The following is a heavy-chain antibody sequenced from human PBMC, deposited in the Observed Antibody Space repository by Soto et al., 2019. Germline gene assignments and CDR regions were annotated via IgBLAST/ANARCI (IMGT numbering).Heavy chain of an antibody. CDR1: SDSSSSYK. CDR2: IYYSGSS. CDR3: ARSRDGVVDH. D-gene: IGHD2-15*01. Sequence: SETLSLTCTVSSDSSSSYKRSWIRQPPGKGLEWIGYIYYSGSSYYNPSLKSRVTMSVDTSKNQFSLKLSSVTAVDTAVYYCARSRDGVVDHWGQGTLVTVSS. J-gene: IGHJ4*02. V-gene: IGHV4-59*04.